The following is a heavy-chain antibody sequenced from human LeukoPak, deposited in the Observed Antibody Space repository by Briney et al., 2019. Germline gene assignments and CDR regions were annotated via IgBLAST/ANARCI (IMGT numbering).Heavy chain of an antibody. Sequence: GGSLRLSCAASGFTLSSYEMSWVRQAPGKGLEWVSYISSSGRTMYYADSVKGRFTVSRDNAKNSLYLQMNSLRAEDTAIYYCARDNYSGSRYFDHWGQGTLVTVSS. CDR3: ARDNYSGSRYFDH. V-gene: IGHV3-48*03. D-gene: IGHD1-26*01. CDR2: ISSSGRTM. J-gene: IGHJ4*02. CDR1: GFTLSSYE.